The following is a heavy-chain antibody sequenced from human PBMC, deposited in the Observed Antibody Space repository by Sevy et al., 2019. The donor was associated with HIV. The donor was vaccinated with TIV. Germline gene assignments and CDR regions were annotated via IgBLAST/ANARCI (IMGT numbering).Heavy chain of an antibody. CDR3: VNDRRISHDFDS. Sequence: GGSLRLSCSASGFILGDNIMHWVRQAPGKRFEYVSGITSNGLTTHYADSVKGRFTISRDNSKDTMYLQMSSLGPEDTAVYYCVNDRRISHDFDSWGQGTLVTVSS. CDR1: GFILGDNI. D-gene: IGHD3-3*02. V-gene: IGHV3-64D*06. J-gene: IGHJ4*02. CDR2: ITSNGLTT.